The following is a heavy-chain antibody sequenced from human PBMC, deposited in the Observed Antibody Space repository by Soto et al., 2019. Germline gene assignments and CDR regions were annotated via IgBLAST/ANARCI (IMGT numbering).Heavy chain of an antibody. J-gene: IGHJ4*02. CDR3: ARHGNYGDYPLDY. CDR1: GDSIINYY. V-gene: IGHV4-59*08. Sequence: SETLSLTCTVSGDSIINYYWSWIRLPPGKGLESIGYVHHTGKTDYNPSLKSRVTMSVDTSKNQFSLRLSSVTAADTAMYYCARHGNYGDYPLDYWGRGALVT. CDR2: VHHTGKT. D-gene: IGHD4-17*01.